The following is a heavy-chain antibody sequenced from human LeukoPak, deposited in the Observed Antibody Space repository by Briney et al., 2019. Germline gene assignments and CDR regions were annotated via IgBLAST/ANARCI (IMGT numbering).Heavy chain of an antibody. CDR2: IYYSGST. D-gene: IGHD3-9*01. V-gene: IGHV4-59*08. CDR1: GGSISSYY. CDR3: ARQQGVLTGYSAYWYFDL. Sequence: SETLSLTCTVSGGSISSYYWSWIRQPPGKGLEWIGYIYYSGSTNSNPSLKSRVTISVDTSKNQFSLKLSSVTAADTAVYYCARQQGVLTGYSAYWYFDLWGRGTLVTVSS. J-gene: IGHJ2*01.